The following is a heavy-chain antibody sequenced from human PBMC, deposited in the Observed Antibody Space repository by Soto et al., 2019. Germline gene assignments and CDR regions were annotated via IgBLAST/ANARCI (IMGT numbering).Heavy chain of an antibody. Sequence: QMQLVQSGAEVKERGSSVKISCKTSGGTFNTYALTWVRQAPGQGLEWIGGIIPIFGIKNVAQRFQGRVTINADESLTTADMEMTSLRYDDTAVYYCAKEAGDHWGKGTLVTVSS. D-gene: IGHD3-10*01. CDR3: AKEAGDH. CDR1: GGTFNTYA. CDR2: IIPIFGIK. V-gene: IGHV1-69*01. J-gene: IGHJ4*02.